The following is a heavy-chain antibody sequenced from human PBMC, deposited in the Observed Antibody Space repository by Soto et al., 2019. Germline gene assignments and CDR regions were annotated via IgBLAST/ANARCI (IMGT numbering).Heavy chain of an antibody. V-gene: IGHV4-30-4*01. CDR3: ARGRLRVVVVAADNWFDP. Sequence: QVQLQESGPGLVKPSQTLSLTCTVSGGSISSGDYYWSWIRQPPGKGLEWIGYIYYSGSTYYNPHLKSRVTISVDTSKNQFSLKLSSVTAADTAVYYCARGRLRVVVVAADNWFDPWGQGTLVTVSS. J-gene: IGHJ5*02. CDR1: GGSISSGDYY. D-gene: IGHD2-15*01. CDR2: IYYSGST.